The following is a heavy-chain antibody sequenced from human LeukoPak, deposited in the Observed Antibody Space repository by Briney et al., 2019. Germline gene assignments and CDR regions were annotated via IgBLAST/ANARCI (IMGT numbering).Heavy chain of an antibody. CDR3: ARGHDVVLVVYAIPFDY. CDR1: GGSFSGYY. Sequence: KPSETLSLTCAVYGGSFSGYYWSWIRQPPGKGLEWIGEINHSGSTNYNPSLKSRVTISVDTSKNQFSLKLSSVTAADTAVYYCARGHDVVLVVYAIPFDYWGQGTLVTVSS. V-gene: IGHV4-34*01. J-gene: IGHJ4*02. D-gene: IGHD2-8*01. CDR2: INHSGST.